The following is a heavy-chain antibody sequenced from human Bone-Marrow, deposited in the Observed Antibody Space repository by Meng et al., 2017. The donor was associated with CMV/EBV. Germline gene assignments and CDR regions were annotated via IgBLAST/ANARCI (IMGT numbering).Heavy chain of an antibody. CDR1: GHTFTGYY. J-gene: IGHJ4*02. CDR3: SYGSGSYYPFDY. Sequence: QVHPVQSGAGVKKPGASVKVSCKASGHTFTGYYMHWVRQAPGQGLEWMGWINPNSGGTNYAQKFQGRVTMTRDTSISTAYMELSRLRSGDTAVYYCSYGSGSYYPFDYWGQGTLVTVSS. V-gene: IGHV1-2*02. D-gene: IGHD3-10*01. CDR2: INPNSGGT.